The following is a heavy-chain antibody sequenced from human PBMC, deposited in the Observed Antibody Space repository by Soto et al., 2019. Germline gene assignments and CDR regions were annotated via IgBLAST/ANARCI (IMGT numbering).Heavy chain of an antibody. D-gene: IGHD3-16*01. CDR1: GDSVSSNIDT. J-gene: IGHJ3*02. CDR3: ARGSRGAFDI. CDR2: TYYRSKWYN. V-gene: IGHV6-1*01. Sequence: SPTLSLTCGITGDSVSSNIDTWSWIRQSPSRGLEWLGRTYYRSKWYNDYAVSVKSRITVNPDTSKNQFSLQLNSVTPEDTAVYYCARGSRGAFDIWGQGTMVTVSS.